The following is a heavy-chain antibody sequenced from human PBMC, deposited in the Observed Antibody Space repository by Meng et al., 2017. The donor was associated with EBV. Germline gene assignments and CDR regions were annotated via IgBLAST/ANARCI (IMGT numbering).Heavy chain of an antibody. CDR3: SRDLAGPFDD. J-gene: IGHJ4*02. CDR2: TNEDGGIT. V-gene: IGHV3-74*01. Sequence: EGQRVGSGGGPVRPGGSLRLSCSVSGFTFSRFWLHWVRQVPGKGLVWVARTNEDGGITNYADSVKGRFIISRDNTRNTLYLQMNSLRDEDTAVYFCSRDLAGPFDDWGQGTLVTVSS. CDR1: GFTFSRFW.